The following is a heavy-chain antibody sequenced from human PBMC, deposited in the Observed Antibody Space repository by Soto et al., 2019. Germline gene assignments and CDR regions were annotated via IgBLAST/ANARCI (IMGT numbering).Heavy chain of an antibody. V-gene: IGHV1-8*01. D-gene: IGHD2-21*01. J-gene: IGHJ5*01. CDR1: GYTFRSYD. CDR3: ARAYGAGSFDF. CDR2: VNHNTGNT. Sequence: QVQLVQSGAEVKKPGASVKVSCTGSGYTFRSYDIHWVRQATGQGLEWMGWVNHNTGNTGYAQKFQGRVTMTRDMSKSSAYMEANSLTSEDTDIYDCARAYGAGSFDFWGQGPLVSVS.